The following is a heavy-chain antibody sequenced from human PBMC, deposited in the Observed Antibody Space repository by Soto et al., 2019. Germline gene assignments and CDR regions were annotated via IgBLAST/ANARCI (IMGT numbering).Heavy chain of an antibody. J-gene: IGHJ6*03. D-gene: IGHD2-2*01. CDR1: GGSISSSSYY. CDR2: IYYSGST. V-gene: IGHV4-39*01. CDR3: ARVVGGFVVVPAATSAYYYYMDV. Sequence: SETLSLTCTVSGGSISSSSYYWGWIRQPPGKGLEWIGSIYYSGSTYYNPSLKSRVTISVDTSKNQFSLKLSSVTAADTAVYYCARVVGGFVVVPAATSAYYYYMDVWGKGTTVTVSS.